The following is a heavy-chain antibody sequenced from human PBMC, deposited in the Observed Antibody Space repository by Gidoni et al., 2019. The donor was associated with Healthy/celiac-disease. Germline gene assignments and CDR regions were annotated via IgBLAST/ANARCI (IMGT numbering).Heavy chain of an antibody. Sequence: EVQLVQSGAEAKKPGESLRISCRGSGYSFTRYWISWVRQRPGKGLAWMGRIDPSDSYTNYSPSFQGHITSSADKSISTAYLQWSSLKASDTAMYYCARQRFGEFSADYWGQGTRVTVSS. J-gene: IGHJ4*02. CDR1: GYSFTRYW. CDR2: IDPSDSYT. D-gene: IGHD3-10*01. V-gene: IGHV5-10-1*01. CDR3: ARQRFGEFSADY.